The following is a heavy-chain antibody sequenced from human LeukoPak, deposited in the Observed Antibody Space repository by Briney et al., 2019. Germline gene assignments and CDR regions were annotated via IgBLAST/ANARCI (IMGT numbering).Heavy chain of an antibody. CDR1: GGSISGYY. Sequence: PSETLSLTCTVSGGSISGYYWTWIRQPAGRGLEWIGYISYSGSTDYNPSLKSRVTISVDTSKNQFSLKLRSVTAADTAVYYCARSEAPMVRGVIMVNWVDPWGQGTLVTVSS. D-gene: IGHD3-10*01. CDR2: ISYSGST. V-gene: IGHV4-59*01. CDR3: ARSEAPMVRGVIMVNWVDP. J-gene: IGHJ5*02.